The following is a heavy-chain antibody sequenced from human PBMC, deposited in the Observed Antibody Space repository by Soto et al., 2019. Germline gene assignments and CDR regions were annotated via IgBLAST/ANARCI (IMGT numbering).Heavy chain of an antibody. CDR3: MVWTRIRFLEWLPLDY. CDR1: GGSISSSSYY. V-gene: IGHV4-39*01. J-gene: IGHJ4*02. CDR2: IYYSGST. D-gene: IGHD3-3*01. Sequence: PSETLSLTCTVSGGSISSSSYYWGWIRQPPGKGLEWIGSIYYSGSTYYNPSLKSRVTISVDTSKNQFSLKLSSVTAADMSVYYCMVWTRIRFLEWLPLDYWGQGTLVTVSS.